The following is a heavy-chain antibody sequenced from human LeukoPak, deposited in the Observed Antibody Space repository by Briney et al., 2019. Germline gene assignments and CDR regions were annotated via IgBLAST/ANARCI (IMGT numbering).Heavy chain of an antibody. Sequence: GESLKISCKGSGYSFTSYWIGWVRQMPGEGLEWMGIIYPGDSDTRYSPSFQGQVTISADKSISTAYLQWSSLKASDTAMYYCARPSVPKGTTTQGYYYYGMDVWGQGTTVTVSS. V-gene: IGHV5-51*01. CDR1: GYSFTSYW. CDR3: ARPSVPKGTTTQGYYYYGMDV. J-gene: IGHJ6*02. D-gene: IGHD2/OR15-2a*01. CDR2: IYPGDSDT.